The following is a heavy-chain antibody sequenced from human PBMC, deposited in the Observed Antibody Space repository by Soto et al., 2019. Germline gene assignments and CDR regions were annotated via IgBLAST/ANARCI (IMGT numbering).Heavy chain of an antibody. V-gene: IGHV1-8*01. CDR1: GYTFTSYD. CDR2: INPTSEYT. Sequence: ASVKVSCKASGYTFTSYDINWVRQAPGQGLEWVGWINPTSEYTAHAQKFQGRVTLTSEISTATVYMELSSLTYEDTAVYLCARQIHPHYSSDWSPGTQVTVSS. D-gene: IGHD2-15*01. CDR3: ARQIHPHYSSD. J-gene: IGHJ4*02.